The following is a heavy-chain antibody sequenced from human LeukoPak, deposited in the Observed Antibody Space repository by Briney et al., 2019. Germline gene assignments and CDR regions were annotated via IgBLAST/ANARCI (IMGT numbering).Heavy chain of an antibody. CDR1: GVSISRSNNY. CDR2: IHYSGTT. J-gene: IGHJ4*02. D-gene: IGHD5-24*01. CDR3: ARHEEEDGYNAKTIDY. Sequence: SETLSLTCTVSGVSISRSNNYWGWVRQPPGKGLEWIGSIHYSGTTYYNPSLRSRVTISVDTSKNQFSLKLSSMTAADTAVYYCARHEEEDGYNAKTIDYWGQGTLVTVSS. V-gene: IGHV4-39*01.